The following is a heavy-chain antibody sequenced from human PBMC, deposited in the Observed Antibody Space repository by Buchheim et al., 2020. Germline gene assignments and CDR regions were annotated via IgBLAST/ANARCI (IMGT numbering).Heavy chain of an antibody. CDR2: IYYSGST. V-gene: IGHV4-31*03. J-gene: IGHJ5*02. D-gene: IGHD4/OR15-4a*01. Sequence: QVQLQQWGAGLLKPSETLSLTCTVSGGSISSGGYYWSWIRQHPGKGLEWIGYIYYSGSTYYNPSLKSRVTISVDTSKNQFSLKLSSVTAADTAVYYCARDSHSRLWYTLYLGGWFDPWGQGTL. CDR1: GGSISSGGYY. CDR3: ARDSHSRLWYTLYLGGWFDP.